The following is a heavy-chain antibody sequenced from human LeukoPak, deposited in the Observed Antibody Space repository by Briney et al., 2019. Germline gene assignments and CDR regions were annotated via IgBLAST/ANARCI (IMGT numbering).Heavy chain of an antibody. CDR1: GGTFSSYS. V-gene: IGHV3-48*04. CDR3: ARYFTSGNDDDFDH. J-gene: IGHJ4*02. Sequence: SCKASGGTFSSYSMNWVRQAPGKGLEWVSYISSSSSTIYYADSVKGRFTISRDNAKNSVYLQMNSLGAEDTAVYYCARYFTSGNDDDFDHWGQGTLVTVSS. D-gene: IGHD1-1*01. CDR2: ISSSSSTI.